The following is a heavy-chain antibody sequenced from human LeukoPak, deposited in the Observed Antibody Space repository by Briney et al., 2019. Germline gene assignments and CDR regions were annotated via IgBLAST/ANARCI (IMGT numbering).Heavy chain of an antibody. CDR1: GFNFNNYS. CDR3: AREGSGYDY. J-gene: IGHJ4*02. D-gene: IGHD2-15*01. V-gene: IGHV3-7*01. CDR2: IKRDGSQE. Sequence: GGSLRLSCVASGFNFNNYSLNWVRQAPGKGLEWVANIKRDGSQENYVDSVKGRFTISRDNAKNSLYLQMNSLRAEDTAVYYCAREGSGYDYWGQGTLVTVSS.